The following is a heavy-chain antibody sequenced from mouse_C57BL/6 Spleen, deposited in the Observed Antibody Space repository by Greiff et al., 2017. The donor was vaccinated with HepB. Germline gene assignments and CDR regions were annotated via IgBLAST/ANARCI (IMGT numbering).Heavy chain of an antibody. Sequence: QVQLQQSGPELVKPGASVKISCKASGYAFSSSWMNWVKQRPGKGLEWIGRIYPGDGDTNYNGKFKGKATLTACKSSSTADMQLSSLTAEDSAVYCCAPAWFAYWGQGTLVTVSA. J-gene: IGHJ3*01. CDR3: APAWFAY. CDR1: GYAFSSSW. CDR2: IYPGDGDT. V-gene: IGHV1-82*01.